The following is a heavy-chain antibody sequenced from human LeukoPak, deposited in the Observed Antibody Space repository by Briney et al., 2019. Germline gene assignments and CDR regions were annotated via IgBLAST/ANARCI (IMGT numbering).Heavy chain of an antibody. CDR1: GFTFSSYA. Sequence: PGGSLRLSCAASGFTFSSYAMHWVRQAPGKGLEWVAVISYDGSNKYYADSVKGRFTISRDNSKNTLYLQMNSLRAEDTAVYYCARTRGAKPLDAFDIWGQGTMVTVSS. CDR3: ARTRGAKPLDAFDI. J-gene: IGHJ3*02. D-gene: IGHD3-10*01. CDR2: ISYDGSNK. V-gene: IGHV3-30*04.